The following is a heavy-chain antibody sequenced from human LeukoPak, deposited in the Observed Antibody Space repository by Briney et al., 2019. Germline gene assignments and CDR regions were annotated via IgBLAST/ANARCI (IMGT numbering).Heavy chain of an antibody. Sequence: GGSLRLSCVVSGLTSTGYSMTWVRQAPGRGLEWVSSIRPSGDNTYYGDSVKGRFTISRDNSKNTVYLQMNNMRVDDTAVYYCARVAGWHWFDPWGQGTLVTVSS. J-gene: IGHJ5*02. V-gene: IGHV3-23*01. CDR2: IRPSGDNT. CDR3: ARVAGWHWFDP. D-gene: IGHD6-19*01. CDR1: GLTSTGYS.